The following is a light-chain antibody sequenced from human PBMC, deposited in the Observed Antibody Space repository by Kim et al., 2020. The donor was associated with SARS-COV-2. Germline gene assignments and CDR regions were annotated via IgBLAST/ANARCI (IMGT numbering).Light chain of an antibody. CDR2: HDS. CDR3: QVWDGSTDHYV. J-gene: IGLJ1*01. Sequence: APGEAAKIPCAGNNIGSKNVQWYQQKAGQAPVLVISHDSDRPSEIPDQFSGSNSGNTATLTISRVEAGDEADYYCQVWDGSTDHYVFGTGTKVTVL. CDR1: NIGSKN. V-gene: IGLV3-21*04.